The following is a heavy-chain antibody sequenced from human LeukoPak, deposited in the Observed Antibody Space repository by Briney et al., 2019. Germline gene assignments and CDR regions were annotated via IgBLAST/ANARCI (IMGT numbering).Heavy chain of an antibody. J-gene: IGHJ6*03. Sequence: PSETLSLTCAVYGGSFSGYYWSWLRQPPGKGLERIGEINHSGSTNYNPSLKSRVTISVDTSKNQFSLKLSSVTAADTAFYYCASQGHHGKIVGTTLSYFYMDVWGKGTTVTVSS. CDR1: GGSFSGYY. CDR2: INHSGST. D-gene: IGHD1-26*01. CDR3: ASQGHHGKIVGTTLSYFYMDV. V-gene: IGHV4-34*01.